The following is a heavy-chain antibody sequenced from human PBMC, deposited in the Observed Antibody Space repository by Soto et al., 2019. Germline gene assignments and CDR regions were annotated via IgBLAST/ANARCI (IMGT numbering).Heavy chain of an antibody. D-gene: IGHD5-18*01. V-gene: IGHV1-3*01. CDR3: ARDPGYSYGYN. Sequence: ASVKVSCKASGYTFTRSGISWVRQAPGQRLEWMGWINAGNGNTKYSQKFQGRVTITRDTSASTAYMELSSLSSEDTAVYYCARDPGYSYGYNWGQGTLVTVSS. CDR1: GYTFTRSG. J-gene: IGHJ4*02. CDR2: INAGNGNT.